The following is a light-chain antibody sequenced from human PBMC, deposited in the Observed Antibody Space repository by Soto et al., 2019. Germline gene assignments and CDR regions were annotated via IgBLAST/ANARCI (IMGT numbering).Light chain of an antibody. J-gene: IGKJ1*01. CDR3: KQYNTYSWT. V-gene: IGKV1-5*03. Sequence: DIQMTQSPSTLSASVGDRVTITCRASQSIGDWLAWYQQKPGKAPNLLIYKASSLESGVPSRFSGSGSGTKFTLSISSLQPDDFATYYCKQYNTYSWTFGQGTKVDIK. CDR1: QSIGDW. CDR2: KAS.